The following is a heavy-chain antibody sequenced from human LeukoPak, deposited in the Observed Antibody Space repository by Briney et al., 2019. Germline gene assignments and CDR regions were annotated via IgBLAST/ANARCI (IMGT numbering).Heavy chain of an antibody. CDR2: ISSSSSYI. V-gene: IGHV3-21*01. CDR3: ARGQYSSGWYDFDY. D-gene: IGHD6-19*01. J-gene: IGHJ4*02. Sequence: GGSLRLSCAASGFTFSSYCMNWVRQAPGKGLEWVSSISSSSSYIYYADSMKGRFTISRDNAKNSLYLQMNSLRAEDTAVYYCARGQYSSGWYDFDYWGQGTLVTVSS. CDR1: GFTFSSYC.